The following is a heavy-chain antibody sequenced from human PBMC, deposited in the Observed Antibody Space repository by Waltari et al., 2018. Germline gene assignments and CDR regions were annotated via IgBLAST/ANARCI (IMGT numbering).Heavy chain of an antibody. D-gene: IGHD1-26*01. Sequence: QVQLVQSGAEVKKPGSSVKVSCKASGGTFSSYAISWVRQAPGQGLEWMGGSVPIFVTANYAQKCQGRVTITADESTSTAYMVLSSLRSEDTAVYYCAKGLGGYNPASQYFQHLGQGTLVTVSS. CDR1: GGTFSSYA. CDR2: SVPIFVTA. V-gene: IGHV1-69*01. J-gene: IGHJ1*01. CDR3: AKGLGGYNPASQYFQH.